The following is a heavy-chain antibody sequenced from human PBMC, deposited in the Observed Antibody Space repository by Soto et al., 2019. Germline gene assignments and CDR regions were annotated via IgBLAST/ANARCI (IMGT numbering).Heavy chain of an antibody. J-gene: IGHJ4*02. V-gene: IGHV3-64*01. D-gene: IGHD2-15*01. CDR1: GFTFSSYA. CDR2: ISSNGGST. CDR3: ARQGSGSYYFDY. Sequence: EVQLLESGGGLVQPGGSLRLSCAASGFTFSSYAMHWVRQAPGKGLEYVSAISSNGGSTYYANSVKGRFTISRDNSKNTLYLQMGSLRAEDMAVYYCARQGSGSYYFDYWGQGTLVTVSS.